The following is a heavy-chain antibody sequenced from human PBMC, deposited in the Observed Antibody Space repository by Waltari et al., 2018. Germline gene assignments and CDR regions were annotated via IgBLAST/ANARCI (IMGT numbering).Heavy chain of an antibody. D-gene: IGHD4-4*01. Sequence: VQLQVSGPGLVKPAETLSLTCSVSGVSIGSYYWSWIRQPAGRGLEWIGRIHSNGGTNYNPSLKSRVTMSVDMSRNQISLKLTSVAAADTAVYYCAAYRNRIFDYWGQGSLVAVSS. J-gene: IGHJ4*02. CDR1: GVSIGSYY. CDR2: IHSNGGT. V-gene: IGHV4-4*07. CDR3: AAYRNRIFDY.